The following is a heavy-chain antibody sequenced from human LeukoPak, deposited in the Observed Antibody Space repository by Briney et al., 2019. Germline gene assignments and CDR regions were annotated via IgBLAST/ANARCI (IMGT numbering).Heavy chain of an antibody. CDR2: INGDGSST. V-gene: IGHV3-74*03. CDR1: GFTISSYW. Sequence: GGSLRLSCGATGFTISSYWMHWVRQAPGKGLVWVSRINGDGSSTTYADSVKGRFTISRDNAKNTLYLQMNSLRAEDTAVYYCAKGGTTVVDYWGQGTLVTVSS. D-gene: IGHD4-23*01. J-gene: IGHJ4*02. CDR3: AKGGTTVVDY.